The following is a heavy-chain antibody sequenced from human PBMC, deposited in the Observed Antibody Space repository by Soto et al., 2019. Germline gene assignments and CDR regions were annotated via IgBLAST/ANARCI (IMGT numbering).Heavy chain of an antibody. CDR2: ISYDGSNK. D-gene: IGHD5-12*01. CDR3: AKARSDSGYDYSDY. CDR1: GFTFSSYG. V-gene: IGHV3-30*18. J-gene: IGHJ4*02. Sequence: GGSLRLSCAASGFTFSSYGMHWVRQAPGKGLEWVAVISYDGSNKYYADSVKGRFTISRDNSKNTLYLQMNSLRAEDTAVYYCAKARSDSGYDYSDYWGQGTLVTVSS.